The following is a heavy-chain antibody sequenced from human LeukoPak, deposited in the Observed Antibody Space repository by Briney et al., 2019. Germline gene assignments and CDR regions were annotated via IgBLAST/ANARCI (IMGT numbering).Heavy chain of an antibody. CDR3: ARHGTQWLPHGWFDP. V-gene: IGHV3-11*06. D-gene: IGHD6-19*01. CDR2: ISRSSRYT. CDR1: GFSFSDYY. Sequence: GGSLRLSCAASGFSFSDYYMSWIRHAPGKGLEWVSYISRSSRYTNYADSVKGRFTISRDNSKNTLYLQMNSLRAEDTAVYYCARHGTQWLPHGWFDPWGQGTLVTVSS. J-gene: IGHJ5*02.